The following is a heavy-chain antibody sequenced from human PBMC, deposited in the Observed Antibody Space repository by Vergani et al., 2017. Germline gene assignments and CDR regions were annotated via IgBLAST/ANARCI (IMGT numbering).Heavy chain of an antibody. Sequence: QVQLQESGPGLVKPSETLSLTCTFSGGSISSYYWSWIRQPPGKGLEWIGYIYYSGSTNYNPSLKSRVTISVDTSKNQFSLKLSSVTAADTAVYYCARALHYDFWSGSVYWGQGTLVTVSS. J-gene: IGHJ4*02. V-gene: IGHV4-59*01. CDR3: ARALHYDFWSGSVY. CDR2: IYYSGST. CDR1: GGSISSYY. D-gene: IGHD3-3*01.